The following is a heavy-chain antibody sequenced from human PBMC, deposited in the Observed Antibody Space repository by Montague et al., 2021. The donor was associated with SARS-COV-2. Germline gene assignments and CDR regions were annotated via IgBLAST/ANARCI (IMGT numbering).Heavy chain of an antibody. D-gene: IGHD3-22*01. J-gene: IGHJ4*02. CDR1: GDSNSTDNW. V-gene: IGHV4-4*02. CDR2: IYHTGST. CDR3: ARGTKRVFTYDYDSSGYASDY. Sequence: SETLSLTCVVSGDSNSTDNWWTWVRLPPGKGLEWVGEIYHTGSTKYKPSLKSRVTISVDTSKNQFSLKLSYVTAADKAVDYCARGTKRVFTYDYDSSGYASDYWGQGTLVTVSS.